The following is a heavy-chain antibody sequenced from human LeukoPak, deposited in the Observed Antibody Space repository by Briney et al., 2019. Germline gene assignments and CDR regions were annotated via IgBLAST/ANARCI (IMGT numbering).Heavy chain of an antibody. Sequence: SETLSLTCTVSGGSISSSSYYWGWIRQPPGKGLEWIGSIYYSGSTYYNPSLKSRVTISVDTSKNQFSLKLSSVTAADTAVYYCARQELRYFDWSPRSSFDYWGQGTLVTVSS. V-gene: IGHV4-39*01. CDR3: ARQELRYFDWSPRSSFDY. D-gene: IGHD3-9*01. J-gene: IGHJ4*02. CDR2: IYYSGST. CDR1: GGSISSSSYY.